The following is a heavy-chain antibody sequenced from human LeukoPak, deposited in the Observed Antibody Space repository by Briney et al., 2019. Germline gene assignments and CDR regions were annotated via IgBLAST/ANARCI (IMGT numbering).Heavy chain of an antibody. CDR1: GYTFTSYY. CDR2: INPSGGST. J-gene: IGHJ3*02. Sequence: ASVKVSCKASGYTFTSYYMHWVRQAPGQGLEWMGIINPSGGSTSYAQKFQGRVTMTRDTSTSTVYMELSSLRSEDTAVYYCARVKPLWFGELGAFDIWGQGTMVTVSS. V-gene: IGHV1-46*01. CDR3: ARVKPLWFGELGAFDI. D-gene: IGHD3-10*01.